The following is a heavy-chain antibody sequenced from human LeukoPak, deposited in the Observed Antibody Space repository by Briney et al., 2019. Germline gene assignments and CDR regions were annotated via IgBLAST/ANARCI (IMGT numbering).Heavy chain of an antibody. Sequence: GGSLRLSCAASGFTFSSYAMHWVRQAPGKGLEWVAVISYDGSNKYYADSVKGRFTISRDNSKNTLYLQMNSLRAEDTAVYYCASSWGVVTFIFDAFDIWGQGTMVTVSS. CDR1: GFTFSSYA. CDR2: ISYDGSNK. D-gene: IGHD4-23*01. J-gene: IGHJ3*02. CDR3: ASSWGVVTFIFDAFDI. V-gene: IGHV3-30-3*01.